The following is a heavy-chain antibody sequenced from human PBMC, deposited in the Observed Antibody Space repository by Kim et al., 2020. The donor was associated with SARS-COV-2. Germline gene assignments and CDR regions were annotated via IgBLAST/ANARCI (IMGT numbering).Heavy chain of an antibody. CDR2: INAGNGNT. D-gene: IGHD6-13*01. J-gene: IGHJ4*02. CDR1: GYTFTSYA. Sequence: ASVKVSCKASGYTFTSYAMHWGRQAPGQRLEWMGWINAGNGNTKYSQKFQGRVTITRDTSASTAYMELSSLRSEDTAVYYCARSQPLIAAAGTGGFDYWGQGTLVTVSS. CDR3: ARSQPLIAAAGTGGFDY. V-gene: IGHV1-3*01.